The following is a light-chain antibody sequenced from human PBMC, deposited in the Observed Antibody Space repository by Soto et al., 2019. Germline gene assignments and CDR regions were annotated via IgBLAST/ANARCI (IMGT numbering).Light chain of an antibody. Sequence: DIQMTQPPSSLSASVGDRVTITCRARQTISSYLNWYQQKPGKVPKLLIYASTNLQSGVPLRFSGLGAGTDFTLTIRNLQPEDFATYYCQQTYSSPITFGEGTRLEI. J-gene: IGKJ5*01. CDR3: QQTYSSPIT. CDR1: QTISSY. CDR2: AST. V-gene: IGKV1-39*01.